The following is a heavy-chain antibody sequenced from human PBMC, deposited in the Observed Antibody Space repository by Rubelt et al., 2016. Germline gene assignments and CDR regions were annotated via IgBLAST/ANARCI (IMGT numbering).Heavy chain of an antibody. CDR3: ARKSYGDTGYYFDY. D-gene: IGHD4-17*01. CDR2: ISGSGGST. V-gene: IGHV3-23*01. Sequence: WVSAISGSGGSTYYADSVKGRFTISRDNSKNTLYLQMNSLRAEDTAVYYCARKSYGDTGYYFDYWGQGTLVTVSS. J-gene: IGHJ4*02.